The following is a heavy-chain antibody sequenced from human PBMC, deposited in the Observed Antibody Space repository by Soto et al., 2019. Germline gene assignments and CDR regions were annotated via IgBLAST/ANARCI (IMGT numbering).Heavy chain of an antibody. V-gene: IGHV4-4*02. D-gene: IGHD3-16*01. CDR3: ARSPSQGGGGTSFDY. Sequence: QVQLQESGPGLVKPSGTLSLTCAVSSGSISSSNWWSWVRQPPGKGLEWIGEIYHSGSTNYNPSLKSRVTISVDKSKNQFSLKLSSVTAADTAMYYCARSPSQGGGGTSFDYWGQGTLVTVSS. CDR1: SGSISSSNW. J-gene: IGHJ4*02. CDR2: IYHSGST.